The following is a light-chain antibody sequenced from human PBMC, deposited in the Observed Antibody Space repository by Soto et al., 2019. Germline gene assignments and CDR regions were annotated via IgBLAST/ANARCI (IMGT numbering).Light chain of an antibody. CDR1: SSNIGAGYD. CDR2: GNS. V-gene: IGLV1-40*01. J-gene: IGLJ1*01. Sequence: QSVLTHPPSVSGAPGQRVAISCTGSSSNIGAGYDVHWYQQLPGTAPKLLIYGNSNRPSGVPDRFSGSKSGTSASLAITGLQAEDEADYYCQSYDSSLSGLFGTGTKVTVL. CDR3: QSYDSSLSGL.